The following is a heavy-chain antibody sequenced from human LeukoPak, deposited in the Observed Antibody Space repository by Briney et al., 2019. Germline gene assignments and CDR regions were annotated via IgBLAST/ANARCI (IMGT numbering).Heavy chain of an antibody. CDR2: IYSGGNT. CDR3: ERRASEYSHPYDY. V-gene: IGHV3-53*01. CDR1: GFTVSSNT. D-gene: IGHD2-15*01. Sequence: GGSLRLSCTVSGFTVSSNTMSWVRQAPGQGQEWASFIYSGGNTHYSDSVKGRFPISRDNSKNTLYLQMNSLRADDTDIYYCERRASEYSHPYDYWGQGTLVTVFS. J-gene: IGHJ4*02.